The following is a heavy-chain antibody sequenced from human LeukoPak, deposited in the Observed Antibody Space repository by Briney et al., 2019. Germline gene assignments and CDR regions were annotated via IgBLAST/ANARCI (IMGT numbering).Heavy chain of an antibody. CDR1: GYTFTSND. V-gene: IGHV1-8*01. CDR3: ARDVRWYNSGWDRPLFDY. Sequence: EASVKVSCKASGYTFTSNDINWVRQATGQGLEWMGWMNPNSGDAGYAQKFQGRVAMTRDVNVNTAYMELSSLSSEDTAVYYCARDVRWYNSGWDRPLFDYWGQGTLVTVSS. J-gene: IGHJ4*02. D-gene: IGHD6-19*01. CDR2: MNPNSGDA.